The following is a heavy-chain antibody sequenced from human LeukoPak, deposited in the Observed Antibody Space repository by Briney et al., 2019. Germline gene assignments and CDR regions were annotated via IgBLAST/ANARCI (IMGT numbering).Heavy chain of an antibody. CDR2: FDPEDGET. D-gene: IGHD3-22*01. Sequence: ASVKVSRKVSGYTLTELSMHWVRQAPGKGLEWMGGFDPEDGETIYAQKFQGRVTMTEDTSTDTAYMELSSLRSEDTAVYYCATVGYYDSSGNFDYWGQGTLVTVSS. V-gene: IGHV1-24*01. CDR1: GYTLTELS. J-gene: IGHJ4*02. CDR3: ATVGYYDSSGNFDY.